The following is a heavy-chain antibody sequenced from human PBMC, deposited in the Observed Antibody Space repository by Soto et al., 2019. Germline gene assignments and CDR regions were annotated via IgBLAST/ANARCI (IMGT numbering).Heavy chain of an antibody. CDR2: IIPIFGTA. V-gene: IGHV1-69*06. Sequence: SVKVSCKASGGTFSSYAISWVRQAPGQGLEWMGGIIPIFGTANYAQKFQGRVTITADKSTSTAYMELSSLRSEDTAVYYCARRVVVPAAIEGAYYYYGMDVWGQGTTVTAP. CDR3: ARRVVVPAAIEGAYYYYGMDV. J-gene: IGHJ6*02. CDR1: GGTFSSYA. D-gene: IGHD2-2*01.